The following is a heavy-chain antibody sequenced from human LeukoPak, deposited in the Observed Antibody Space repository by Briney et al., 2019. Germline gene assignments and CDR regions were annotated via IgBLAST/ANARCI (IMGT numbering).Heavy chain of an antibody. CDR3: AVTYSSGYYYTSAHDAFDI. Sequence: ASVKVSCKASGGTFSSYAISWVRQAPGQGLEWMGRIIPILGMANYAQKFQGRVTITADKSTSTAYMELSSLRSEDTAVYYCAVTYSSGYYYTSAHDAFDIWGQGTMVTVSS. D-gene: IGHD3-22*01. CDR2: IIPILGMA. CDR1: GGTFSSYA. J-gene: IGHJ3*02. V-gene: IGHV1-69*04.